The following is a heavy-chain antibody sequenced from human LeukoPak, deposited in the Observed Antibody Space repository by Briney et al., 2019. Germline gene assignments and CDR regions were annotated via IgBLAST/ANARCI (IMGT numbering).Heavy chain of an antibody. J-gene: IGHJ4*02. CDR1: GFTVTNYW. V-gene: IGHV3-74*01. Sequence: GGSLRLSCTTSGFTVTNYWMHWVRQAPGKGLVWVSRINSDGSNTNYAGSVKGRFTISRDNARNTLHLQMNSLRAEDTAVYYCAGGLSDYYYTVGYWGQGTLVTVSS. CDR2: INSDGSNT. D-gene: IGHD3-22*01. CDR3: AGGLSDYYYTVGY.